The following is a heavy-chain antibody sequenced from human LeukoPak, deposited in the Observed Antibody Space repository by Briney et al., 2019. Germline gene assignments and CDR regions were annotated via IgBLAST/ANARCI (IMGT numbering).Heavy chain of an antibody. CDR1: GGSISSYY. J-gene: IGHJ2*01. D-gene: IGHD4-11*01. V-gene: IGHV4-4*07. CDR2: IYTSGST. CDR3: ARERGRPSDYKDGYFDL. Sequence: NPSETLSHTCTVSGGSISSYYWSWIRQPAGKGLEWIGRIYTSGSTNYNPSLKSRVTISVDKSKNQFSLKLSSVTAADTAVYYCARERGRPSDYKDGYFDLWGRGTLVTVSS.